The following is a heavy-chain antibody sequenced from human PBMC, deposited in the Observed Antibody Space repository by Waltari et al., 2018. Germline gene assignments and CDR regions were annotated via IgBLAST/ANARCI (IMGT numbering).Heavy chain of an antibody. CDR2: ISYDGSNK. V-gene: IGHV3-30*01. J-gene: IGHJ1*01. Sequence: QVQVVESGGGVVQPGRSLRLPCAASGFTFSSYSMHWVRQAPGKGLEWVAVISYDGSNKYYADSVKGRFTISRDNSKNTLYLQMNSLRAEDTAVYYCARERLPITTGGGFQHWGQGTQVTVSS. CDR3: ARERLPITTGGGFQH. D-gene: IGHD2-15*01. CDR1: GFTFSSYS.